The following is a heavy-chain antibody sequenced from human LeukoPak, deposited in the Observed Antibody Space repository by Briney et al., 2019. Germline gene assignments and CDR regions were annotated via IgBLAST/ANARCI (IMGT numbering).Heavy chain of an antibody. D-gene: IGHD3-10*01. CDR2: ISGSGGST. Sequence: PGGSLRLSCAASGFTFSSYAMSWVRQAPGKGLEWVSAISGSGGSTYYADSVKGRFTISRDNSKNTLYLRMNSLRAEDTAVYHCAKDQNYFGSGSNAFDYWGQGTLVTVSS. CDR3: AKDQNYFGSGSNAFDY. CDR1: GFTFSSYA. J-gene: IGHJ4*02. V-gene: IGHV3-23*01.